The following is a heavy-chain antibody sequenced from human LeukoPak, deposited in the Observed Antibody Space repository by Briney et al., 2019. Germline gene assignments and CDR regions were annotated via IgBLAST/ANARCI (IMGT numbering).Heavy chain of an antibody. CDR1: GFTFSSYK. V-gene: IGHV3-48*03. J-gene: IGHJ3*02. D-gene: IGHD4-23*01. Sequence: HPGGSLRLSCAASGFTFSSYKMKWVPQAPGKGLEWGSYISSSGSTIYYADSVKGRFTISRDNAKNSLYLQMNSLRGEDTAVYYCAREAPFGYGGNSGAFDIWGQGTMVTVSS. CDR3: AREAPFGYGGNSGAFDI. CDR2: ISSSGSTI.